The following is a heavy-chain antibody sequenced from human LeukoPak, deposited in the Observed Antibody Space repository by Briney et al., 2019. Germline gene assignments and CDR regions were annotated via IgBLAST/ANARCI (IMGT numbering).Heavy chain of an antibody. CDR2: INPNSGGT. V-gene: IGHV1-2*02. D-gene: IGHD3-10*01. CDR1: GCTFTSYG. CDR3: ARDARKNEGTYYGSGYYYMDV. J-gene: IGHJ6*03. Sequence: EASVKVSCKASGCTFTSYGISWVRQAPGQGLEWMGWINPNSGGTNYAQKFQGRVTMTRDTSISTAYMELSRLRSDDTAVYYCARDARKNEGTYYGSGYYYMDVWGKGTTVTVSS.